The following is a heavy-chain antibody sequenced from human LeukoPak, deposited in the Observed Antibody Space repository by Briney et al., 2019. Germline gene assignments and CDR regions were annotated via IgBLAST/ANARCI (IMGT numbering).Heavy chain of an antibody. CDR3: ARDLYDYGDNDAFDI. CDR1: GFTFSDYY. J-gene: IGHJ3*02. D-gene: IGHD4-17*01. Sequence: KTGGSLRLSCAASGFTFSDYYMSWIRQAPGKGLEWVSYISSSGSTIYYADSVKGRFTISRDNAKNSLYLQMNSLRAEDTALYYCARDLYDYGDNDAFDIWGQGTMVTVSS. CDR2: ISSSGSTI. V-gene: IGHV3-11*01.